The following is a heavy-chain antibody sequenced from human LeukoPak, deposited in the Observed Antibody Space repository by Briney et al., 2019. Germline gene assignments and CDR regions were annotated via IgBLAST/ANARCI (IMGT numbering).Heavy chain of an antibody. CDR3: ARDFTRSYDSGNWFDP. J-gene: IGHJ5*02. Sequence: GESLKISCKGSGYSFTSYWIGWVRQMPGKGLEWMGIIYPGDSDTRYSPSFQGQVTISADKSISTAHLQWSSLKASDTAMYYCARDFTRSYDSGNWFDPWGQGTLVTVSS. CDR1: GYSFTSYW. D-gene: IGHD3-3*01. CDR2: IYPGDSDT. V-gene: IGHV5-51*01.